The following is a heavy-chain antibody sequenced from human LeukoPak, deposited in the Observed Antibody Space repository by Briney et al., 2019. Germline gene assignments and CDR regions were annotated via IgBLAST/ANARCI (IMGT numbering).Heavy chain of an antibody. D-gene: IGHD5-18*01. CDR2: ISYDGSNK. V-gene: IGHV3-30*04. CDR1: GFTFSSYA. CDR3: ARDRIQLWQTLDY. J-gene: IGHJ4*02. Sequence: GRSLRLSYAASGFTFSSYAMHWVRQAPDKGPKWVAVISYDGSNKYYADSVKGRFTISRDNSKNTLYLQMNSLRAEDTAVYYCARDRIQLWQTLDYWGQGTLVTVSS.